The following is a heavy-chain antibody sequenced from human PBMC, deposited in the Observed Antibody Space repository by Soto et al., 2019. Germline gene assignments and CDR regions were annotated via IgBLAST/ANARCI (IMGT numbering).Heavy chain of an antibody. CDR1: GGSFSGYY. CDR3: ARGPRRWFGELPYWFDP. J-gene: IGHJ5*02. D-gene: IGHD3-10*01. CDR2: INHSGST. V-gene: IGHV4-34*01. Sequence: SETLSLTCAVYGGSFSGYYWSWIRQPPGKGLEWIGEINHSGSTNYNPSLKSRVTISVDTSKNQFSLKLSSVTAADTAVYYCARGPRRWFGELPYWFDPWGHGTLVTVSS.